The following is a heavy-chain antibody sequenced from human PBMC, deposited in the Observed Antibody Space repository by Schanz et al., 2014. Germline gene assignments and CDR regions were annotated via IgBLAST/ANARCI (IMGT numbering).Heavy chain of an antibody. CDR1: GGSISSATYY. CDR3: ARGGSVATIAPYTWFAP. D-gene: IGHD5-12*01. V-gene: IGHV4-61*02. CDR2: IYSRGSS. Sequence: QVQLQESGPGLVKPSQTLSLTCTVSGGSISSATYYWSWVRQPAGKGLEWIGRIYSRGSSTYNPSLKSRVAIPIDPSNNQFSLKLTSVTAADTAVYYCARGGSVATIAPYTWFAPGGQGTLVTVSS. J-gene: IGHJ5*02.